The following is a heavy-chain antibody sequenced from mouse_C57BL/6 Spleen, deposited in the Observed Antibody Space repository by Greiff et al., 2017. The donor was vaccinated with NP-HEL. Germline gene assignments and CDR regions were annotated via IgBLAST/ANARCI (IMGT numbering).Heavy chain of an antibody. D-gene: IGHD1-1*01. CDR2: IYPSDSET. CDR3: ARSSLITTVVNFDY. J-gene: IGHJ2*01. V-gene: IGHV1-61*01. CDR1: GYTFTSYW. Sequence: VQLQQPGAELVRPGSSVKLSCKASGYTFTSYWMDWVKQRPGQGLEWIGNIYPSDSETHYNQKFKDKATLTVDKSSSTAYMQLSSLTSEDSAVYYCARSSLITTVVNFDYWGQGTTLTVSS.